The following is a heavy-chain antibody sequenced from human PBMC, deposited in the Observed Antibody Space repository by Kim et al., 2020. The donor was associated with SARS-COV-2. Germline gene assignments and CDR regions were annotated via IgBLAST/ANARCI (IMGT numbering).Heavy chain of an antibody. CDR3: AKLITMVLGSDY. Sequence: GSLRLSCAASGFTFSSYGMHWVRQAPGKGLEWVAVISYDGSNKYYADSVKGRFTISRDNSKNTLYLQMNSLRAEDTAVYYCAKLITMVLGSDYWGQGTL. J-gene: IGHJ4*02. V-gene: IGHV3-30*18. CDR2: ISYDGSNK. D-gene: IGHD3-10*01. CDR1: GFTFSSYG.